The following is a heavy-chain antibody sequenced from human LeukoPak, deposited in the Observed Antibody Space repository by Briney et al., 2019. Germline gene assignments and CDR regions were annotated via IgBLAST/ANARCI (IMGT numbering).Heavy chain of an antibody. J-gene: IGHJ4*02. CDR3: ARARHDFWSGYDYFDY. CDR1: GGSISSSRYY. D-gene: IGHD3-3*01. V-gene: IGHV4-39*07. Sequence: SETLSLTCTVSGGSISSSRYYWGWIRQPPGRGLEWIGSIYYSGSTYYNPSLKSRVTISLDTSKNQFSLNLRSVTAADTAVYYCARARHDFWSGYDYFDYWGQGTLVTVSS. CDR2: IYYSGST.